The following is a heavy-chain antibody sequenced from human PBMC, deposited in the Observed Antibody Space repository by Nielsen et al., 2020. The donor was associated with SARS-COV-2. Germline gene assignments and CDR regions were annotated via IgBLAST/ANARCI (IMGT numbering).Heavy chain of an antibody. J-gene: IGHJ4*02. Sequence: GGSPRLSCAVSGFTFSSYDFNWVRQAPGKGLEWISYISRSGATKFYADSVKGRFTISRDTARKSIYLQLNNLRADDTAVYYCARPSPNDYVYFDVWGQGTLVTVSS. D-gene: IGHD4-17*01. CDR3: ARPSPNDYVYFDV. CDR2: ISRSGATK. V-gene: IGHV3-48*03. CDR1: GFTFSSYD.